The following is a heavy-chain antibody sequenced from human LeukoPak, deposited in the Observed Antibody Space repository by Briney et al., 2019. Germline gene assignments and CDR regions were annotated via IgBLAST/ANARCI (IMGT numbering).Heavy chain of an antibody. CDR3: ARDGYGSGFGDYFDY. CDR2: IYSGGST. J-gene: IGHJ4*02. Sequence: PGGSLRLSCAASGFTFSSYSMNWVRQAPGKGLEWVSVIYSGGSTYYADSVKGRFTISRDSAKNSLYLQMNSLRAEDTAVYYCARDGYGSGFGDYFDYWGQGTLVTVSS. CDR1: GFTFSSYS. V-gene: IGHV3-53*01. D-gene: IGHD3-10*01.